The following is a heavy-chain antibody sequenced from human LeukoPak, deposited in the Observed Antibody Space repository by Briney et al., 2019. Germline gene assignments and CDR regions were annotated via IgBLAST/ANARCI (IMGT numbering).Heavy chain of an antibody. CDR1: GFTFSSYA. V-gene: IGHV3-30-3*01. Sequence: GGSLRLSCAASGFTFSSYAMHWVRQAPGKGLEWVAVISYDGSNKYYADSVKGRFTISRDNSKNMLYLQMDSLRAEDTAVYYCAREGSSSDWFDPWGQGTLVTVSS. D-gene: IGHD6-6*01. CDR2: ISYDGSNK. CDR3: AREGSSSDWFDP. J-gene: IGHJ5*02.